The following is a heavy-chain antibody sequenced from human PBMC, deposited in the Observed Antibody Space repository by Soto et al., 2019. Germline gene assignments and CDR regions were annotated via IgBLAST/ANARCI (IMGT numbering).Heavy chain of an antibody. D-gene: IGHD5-18*01. V-gene: IGHV2-5*02. CDR1: GFSLSTSGVG. CDR2: IYWDDEK. J-gene: IGHJ6*03. Sequence: SGPTLVKPTQTLTLTCTFSGFSLSTSGVGVGWIRQPPGKALEWLALIYWDDEKRNSPTLKSRLTITNDTSKNQVVLTMTNMDPVDTATYYCAHRHRGYSYGYDYYYYYMDVWGKGTTVTVSS. CDR3: AHRHRGYSYGYDYYYYYMDV.